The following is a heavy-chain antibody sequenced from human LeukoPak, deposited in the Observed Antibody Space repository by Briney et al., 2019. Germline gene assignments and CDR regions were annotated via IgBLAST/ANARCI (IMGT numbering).Heavy chain of an antibody. CDR2: IWYDGSNK. CDR1: GFTFSSYG. J-gene: IGHJ5*02. D-gene: IGHD5-24*01. Sequence: GGSLRLSCAASGFTFSSYGMHWVRQAPGKRLEWVAVIWYDGSNKYYADSVKGRFTISRDNSKNTLYLQMNSLRAEDTAVYYCARDGVEMATINWFDPWGQGTLVTVSS. V-gene: IGHV3-33*01. CDR3: ARDGVEMATINWFDP.